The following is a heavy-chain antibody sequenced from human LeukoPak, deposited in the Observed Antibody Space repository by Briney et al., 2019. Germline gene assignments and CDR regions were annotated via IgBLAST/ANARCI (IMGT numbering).Heavy chain of an antibody. CDR1: GYSISSGYY. V-gene: IGHV4-38-2*02. J-gene: IGHJ4*02. CDR3: ARYEVGATPFDY. D-gene: IGHD1-26*01. CDR2: IYHSGST. Sequence: PSETLSLTCTVSGYSISSGYYWGWIRQPPGKGLEWIGSIYHSGSTYYNPSLKSRVTISVDTSKNQFSLKLSSVTAADTAVYYCARYEVGATPFDYWGQGTLVTVSS.